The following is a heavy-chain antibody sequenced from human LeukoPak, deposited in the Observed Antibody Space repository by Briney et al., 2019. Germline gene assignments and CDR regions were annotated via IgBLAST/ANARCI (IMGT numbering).Heavy chain of an antibody. CDR3: ARVRGSGYGSGSYYIRGMDV. CDR2: IYSGGST. J-gene: IGHJ6*02. D-gene: IGHD3-10*01. CDR1: GFTVSSNY. Sequence: PGGSLRLSCAASGFTVSSNYMSWVRQAPGKGLEWVSVIYSGGSTYYADSVKGRFTISRHDSKNTLYLQMNSLRAEDTAVYYCARVRGSGYGSGSYYIRGMDVWGQGTTVTVSS. V-gene: IGHV3-53*04.